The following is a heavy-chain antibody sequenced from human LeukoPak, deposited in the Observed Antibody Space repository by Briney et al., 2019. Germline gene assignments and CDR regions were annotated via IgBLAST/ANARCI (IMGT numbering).Heavy chain of an antibody. D-gene: IGHD4-17*01. V-gene: IGHV1-18*01. CDR3: ARDFDPSTVTTSLPFDY. Sequence: ASVKVSCKASGYTFTSYGISWVRQAPGQGLEWMGWISAYNGNTNYAQKLQGRVTMTIDTSTSTAYMELRSLRSDDTAVYYCARDFDPSTVTTSLPFDYWGQGTLVTVSS. CDR1: GYTFTSYG. J-gene: IGHJ4*02. CDR2: ISAYNGNT.